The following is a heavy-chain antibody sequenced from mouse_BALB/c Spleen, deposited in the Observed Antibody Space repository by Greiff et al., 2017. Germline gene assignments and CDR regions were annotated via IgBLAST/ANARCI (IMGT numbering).Heavy chain of an antibody. J-gene: IGHJ2*01. CDR2: INPYNDGT. V-gene: IGHV1-14*01. CDR3: ARPFITTATGQYYFDY. CDR1: GYTFTSYV. Sequence: EVKLVESGPELVKPGASVKMSCKASGYTFTSYVMHWVKQKPGQGLEWIGYINPYNDGTKYNEKFKGKATLTSDKSSSTAYMELSSLTSEDSAVYYCARPFITTATGQYYFDYWGQGTTLTVSS. D-gene: IGHD1-2*01.